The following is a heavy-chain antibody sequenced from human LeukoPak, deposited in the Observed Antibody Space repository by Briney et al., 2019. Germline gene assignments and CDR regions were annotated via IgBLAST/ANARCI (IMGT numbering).Heavy chain of an antibody. D-gene: IGHD6-13*01. Sequence: GGSLRLSCAASGFTFSSYGMHWVRQAPGKGLEWVAVISYDGSNKYYADSVKGRFTISRDNSKNTLYLQMNSLRAEDTAVYYCARDRSWYFDYWGQGTLVTVSS. CDR1: GFTFSSYG. J-gene: IGHJ4*02. CDR3: ARDRSWYFDY. V-gene: IGHV3-30*19. CDR2: ISYDGSNK.